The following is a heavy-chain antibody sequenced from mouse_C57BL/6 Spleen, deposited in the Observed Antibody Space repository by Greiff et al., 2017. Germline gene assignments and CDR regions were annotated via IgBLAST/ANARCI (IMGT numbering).Heavy chain of an antibody. CDR1: GYTFTDHT. Sequence: VQRVESDAELVKPGASVKISCKVSGYTFTDHTIHWMKQRPEQGLEWIGYIYPRDGSTKYNEKFKGKATLTADKSSSTAYMQLNSLTSEDSAVYFCARGGYYGRGPYAMDYWGQGTSVTVSS. J-gene: IGHJ4*01. CDR2: IYPRDGST. CDR3: ARGGYYGRGPYAMDY. V-gene: IGHV1-78*01. D-gene: IGHD1-1*01.